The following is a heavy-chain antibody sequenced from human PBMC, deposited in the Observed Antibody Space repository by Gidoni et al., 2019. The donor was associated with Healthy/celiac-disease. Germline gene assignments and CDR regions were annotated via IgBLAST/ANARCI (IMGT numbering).Heavy chain of an antibody. CDR3: AREAAVLRGKTVVDSIT. V-gene: IGHV1-69*01. CDR2: IIPIFGTA. CDR1: GGTFSSYA. D-gene: IGHD1-20*01. J-gene: IGHJ4*02. Sequence: QVQLVQSGAEVKKPGSSVKVSCKASGGTFSSYAISWVRQAPGQGLEWMGGIIPIFGTANYAQKFQGRVTITADESTSTAYMELSSLRSEDTAVYYCAREAAVLRGKTVVDSITWGQGTLVTVSS.